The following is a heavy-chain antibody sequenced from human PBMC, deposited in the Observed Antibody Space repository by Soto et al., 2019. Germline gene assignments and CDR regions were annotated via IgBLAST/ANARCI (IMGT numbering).Heavy chain of an antibody. J-gene: IGHJ4*02. V-gene: IGHV3-23*01. CDR1: GFSFSSYA. CDR2: ISCSGGDT. Sequence: EVQLLESGGTLVQPGGSLRLSCVVSGFSFSSYAMGWVRQAPGKGLEWVSSISCSGGDTYYGDSVKGRFTISRDNSKNTLYLEANSLTAEDTAVYYCAKHLIFGVVTHYFALWGQGTLVTVSS. D-gene: IGHD3-3*01. CDR3: AKHLIFGVVTHYFAL.